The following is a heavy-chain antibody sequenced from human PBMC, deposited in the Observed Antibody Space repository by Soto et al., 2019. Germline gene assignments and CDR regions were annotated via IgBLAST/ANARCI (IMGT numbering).Heavy chain of an antibody. CDR1: GFTFSSYE. CDR2: ISSSGSTI. Sequence: EVQLVESGGGLVQPGGSLRLSCAASGFTFSSYEMNWVRQAPGKGLEWVSYISSSGSTIYYADSVKGRFTISRDNAKNSLYLQMNSLRADDTAVYYCSYGGIAASVGYWGQGTLVTVSS. D-gene: IGHD6-13*01. J-gene: IGHJ4*02. V-gene: IGHV3-48*03. CDR3: SYGGIAASVGY.